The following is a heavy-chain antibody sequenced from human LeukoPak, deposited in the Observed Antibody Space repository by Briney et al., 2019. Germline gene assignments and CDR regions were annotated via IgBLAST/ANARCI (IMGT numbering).Heavy chain of an antibody. J-gene: IGHJ6*02. Sequence: SETLSLTCAVYGGSFSGYYWSWIRQPPGKGLEWIGYIYYSGSTNYNPSLKSRVTISVDTSKNQFSLKLSSVTAADTAVYYCARRGNFYYYYGMDVWGQGTTVTVSS. CDR2: IYYSGST. V-gene: IGHV4-59*08. CDR1: GGSFSGYY. D-gene: IGHD4-23*01. CDR3: ARRGNFYYYYGMDV.